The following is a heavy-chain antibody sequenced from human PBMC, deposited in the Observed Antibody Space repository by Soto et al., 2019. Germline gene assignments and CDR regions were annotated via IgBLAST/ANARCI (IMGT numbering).Heavy chain of an antibody. D-gene: IGHD6-13*01. V-gene: IGHV5-10-1*01. CDR1: GYSFTSYW. CDR3: ARLGSSRYYYYYGMDV. Sequence: PGESLKISCKGSGYSFTSYWISWVRQMPGKGLEWMGRIDPSDSYTNYSPSFQGHVTISADKSISTAYLQWSSLKASDTAMYYCARLGSSRYYYYYGMDVWGQGTTVTVSS. CDR2: IDPSDSYT. J-gene: IGHJ6*02.